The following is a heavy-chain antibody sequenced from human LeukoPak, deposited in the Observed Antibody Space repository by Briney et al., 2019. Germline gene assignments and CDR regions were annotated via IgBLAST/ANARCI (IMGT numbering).Heavy chain of an antibody. J-gene: IGHJ5*02. CDR2: IWYDGSNK. Sequence: GGSLRLSCPASGFTFSSYGMHWVRQAPGKGLEWVAVIWYDGSNKYYADSVKGRFTISRDNSKNTLYLQMNSLRAEDTAVYYCARAGVLLWFGSPAGFDPWGQGTLVTVSS. D-gene: IGHD3-10*01. CDR1: GFTFSSYG. V-gene: IGHV3-33*01. CDR3: ARAGVLLWFGSPAGFDP.